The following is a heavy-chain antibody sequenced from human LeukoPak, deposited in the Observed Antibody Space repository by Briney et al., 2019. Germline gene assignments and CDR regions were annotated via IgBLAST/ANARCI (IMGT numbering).Heavy chain of an antibody. J-gene: IGHJ6*02. Sequence: SETLSLTCAVYGGSFSGYYWSWIRQSPGKGLEWIGEINHSGSTNYNPSLRSRVTISVDTSKNQFSLKLTSVTAADTAVYYCARPLGQGNEYGMDVWGQGTTVTVSS. CDR2: INHSGST. CDR1: GGSFSGYY. V-gene: IGHV4-34*01. CDR3: ARPLGQGNEYGMDV. D-gene: IGHD1-1*01.